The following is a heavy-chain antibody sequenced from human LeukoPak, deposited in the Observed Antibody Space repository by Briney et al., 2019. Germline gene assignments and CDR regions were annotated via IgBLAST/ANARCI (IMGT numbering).Heavy chain of an antibody. CDR3: ASLLNVAGYSGYDSDY. D-gene: IGHD5-12*01. CDR1: GGSLSSGSYY. V-gene: IGHV4-61*02. J-gene: IGHJ4*02. Sequence: SETLSLTCTVSGGSLSSGSYYWSWLRQPAGTGLEWIGRIYTSGSTNYNPSLKSRVTISVDTSKNQFSLKLSSVTAADTAVYYCASLLNVAGYSGYDSDYWGQGTLVTVSS. CDR2: IYTSGST.